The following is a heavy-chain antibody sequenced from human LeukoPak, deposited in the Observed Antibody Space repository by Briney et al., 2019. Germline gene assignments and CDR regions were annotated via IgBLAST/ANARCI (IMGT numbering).Heavy chain of an antibody. J-gene: IGHJ4*02. CDR3: ARGYYDSSGYYYDDY. Sequence: SVTVSCKASGGTFSSYAISWVRQAPGQGLEWMGGIIPIFGTANYAQKFQGRVTITADESTSTAYMELSSLRSEDTAVYYCARGYYDSSGYYYDDYWGQGTLVTVSS. CDR1: GGTFSSYA. CDR2: IIPIFGTA. V-gene: IGHV1-69*13. D-gene: IGHD3-22*01.